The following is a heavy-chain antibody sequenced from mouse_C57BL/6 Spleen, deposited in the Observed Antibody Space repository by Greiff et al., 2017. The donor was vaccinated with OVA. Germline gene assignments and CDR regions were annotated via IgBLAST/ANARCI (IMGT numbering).Heavy chain of an antibody. V-gene: IGHV1-59*01. CDR1: GYTFTSYW. CDR3: AREGGVYYYGSSPSWFAY. CDR2: IDPSDSYT. J-gene: IGHJ3*01. D-gene: IGHD1-1*01. Sequence: VQLQQPGAELVRPGTSVKLSCKASGYTFTSYWMHWVKQRPGQGLEWIGVIDPSDSYTNYNQKFKGKATLTVDTSSSTAYMQLSSLTSEDSAVYYCAREGGVYYYGSSPSWFAYWGQGTLVTVSA.